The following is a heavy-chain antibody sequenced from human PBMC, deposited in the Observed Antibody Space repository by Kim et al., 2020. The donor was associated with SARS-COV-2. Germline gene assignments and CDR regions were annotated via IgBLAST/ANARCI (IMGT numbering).Heavy chain of an antibody. D-gene: IGHD3-16*01. Sequence: SLKSRVTISVDTSKNQFSLKLSSVTAADTAVYYCARGGRGYYYYYYGMDVWGQGTTVTVSS. CDR3: ARGGRGYYYYYYGMDV. J-gene: IGHJ6*02. V-gene: IGHV4-34*01.